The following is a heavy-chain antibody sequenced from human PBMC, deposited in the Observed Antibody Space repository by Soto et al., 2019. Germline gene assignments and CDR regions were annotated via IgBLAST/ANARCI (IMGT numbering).Heavy chain of an antibody. CDR3: ARAADWNYVQDF. Sequence: VGSLSLSCVASGFTFTHYRIHWVRQAPGKGLEWVARINSDGSNINYADSVKGRFTISRDNSKNTVFLQMHSLTDDDSALYFFARAADWNYVQDFWGQGTLVTVSS. CDR2: INSDGSNI. D-gene: IGHD1-7*01. CDR1: GFTFTHYR. V-gene: IGHV3-74*01. J-gene: IGHJ4*02.